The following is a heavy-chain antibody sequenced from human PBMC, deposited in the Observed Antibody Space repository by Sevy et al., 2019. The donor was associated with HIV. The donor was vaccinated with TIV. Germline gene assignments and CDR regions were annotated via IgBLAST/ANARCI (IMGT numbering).Heavy chain of an antibody. Sequence: GGSLRLSCAASGFTFSNAWMSWVRQAPGKGLEWVGRIKSKTDGGTTDYAARVKGRFTISREDSKNTLYLQMNSLKTEDTAVYYCTPSYYYDSSGYYRDFDYWGQGTLVTVSS. D-gene: IGHD3-22*01. CDR3: TPSYYYDSSGYYRDFDY. J-gene: IGHJ4*02. CDR1: GFTFSNAW. CDR2: IKSKTDGGTT. V-gene: IGHV3-15*01.